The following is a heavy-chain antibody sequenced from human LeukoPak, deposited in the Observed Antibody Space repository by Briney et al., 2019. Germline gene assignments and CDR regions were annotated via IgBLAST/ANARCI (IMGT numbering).Heavy chain of an antibody. Sequence: SETLSLTCTVSGGSISSYYWSWIRQPPGKGLEWIGNIYYSGSTNYNPSLKSRVTISVDTSKNQFSLKLSSVTAADTAVYYCARTRGQWLRFFDYWGQGTLVTVSA. CDR3: ARTRGQWLRFFDY. D-gene: IGHD5-12*01. CDR2: IYYSGST. V-gene: IGHV4-59*01. J-gene: IGHJ4*02. CDR1: GGSISSYY.